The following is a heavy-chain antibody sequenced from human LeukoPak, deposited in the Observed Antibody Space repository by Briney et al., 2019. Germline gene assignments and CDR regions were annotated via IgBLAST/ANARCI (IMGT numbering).Heavy chain of an antibody. V-gene: IGHV3-30*02. CDR1: GFTFSSYG. D-gene: IGHD3-10*01. J-gene: IGHJ4*02. CDR3: ARAKPKNMVRGLIMRRESRYYFDY. CDR2: IRYDGSNK. Sequence: GGSLRLSCAASGFTFSSYGMHWVRQAPGKGLEWVAFIRYDGSNKYYADSVKGRFTISRDNSKSTLYIQMNSLRAEDTAVYYCARAKPKNMVRGLIMRRESRYYFDYWGQGTLVTVSS.